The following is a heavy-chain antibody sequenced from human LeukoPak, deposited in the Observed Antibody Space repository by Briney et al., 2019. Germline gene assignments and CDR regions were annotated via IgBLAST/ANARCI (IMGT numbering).Heavy chain of an antibody. D-gene: IGHD3-3*01. CDR3: ARPITIFGVVKVGMDV. J-gene: IGHJ6*02. CDR1: GYTFTGYY. CDR2: INPNSGGT. Sequence: GASVKVSCKASGYTFTGYYMHWVRQAPGQGLEWMGWINPNSGGTNYAQKFQGRVTMTRDTSISTAYMELSSLRSEDTAVYYCARPITIFGVVKVGMDVWGQGTTVTVSS. V-gene: IGHV1-2*02.